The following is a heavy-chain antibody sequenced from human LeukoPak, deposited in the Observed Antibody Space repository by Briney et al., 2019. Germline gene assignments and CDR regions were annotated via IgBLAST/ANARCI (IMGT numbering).Heavy chain of an antibody. V-gene: IGHV1-8*01. D-gene: IGHD6-19*01. CDR3: ATVPREAVAAAGAYYYYGMDV. CDR2: MNPNSGNT. J-gene: IGHJ6*02. Sequence: ASVKVSCKASGYTFTSYDINWVRQATGQGLEWMGWMNPNSGNTGYAQKFQGRVTMTEDTSTDTAYMELSSLRSEDTAVYYCATVPREAVAAAGAYYYYGMDVWGQGTTVTVSS. CDR1: GYTFTSYD.